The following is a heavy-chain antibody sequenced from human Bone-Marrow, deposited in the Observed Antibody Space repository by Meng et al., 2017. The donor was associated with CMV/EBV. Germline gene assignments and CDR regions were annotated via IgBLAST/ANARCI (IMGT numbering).Heavy chain of an antibody. Sequence: SETLSLTCTVSGGSTSSGDYYWRWIRQPPGKGLEWIGYIYYSGSTYYNSSLKSRVTISVDTSKNQFSLKLSSVTAADTSVYYCARGCSSTSCSDAFDIWGQGTTVTVSS. CDR3: ARGCSSTSCSDAFDI. CDR1: GGSTSSGDYY. J-gene: IGHJ3*02. CDR2: IYYSGST. V-gene: IGHV4-30-4*08. D-gene: IGHD2-2*01.